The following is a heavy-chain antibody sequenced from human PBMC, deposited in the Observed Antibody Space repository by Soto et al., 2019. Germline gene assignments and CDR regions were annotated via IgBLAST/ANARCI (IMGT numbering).Heavy chain of an antibody. V-gene: IGHV3-23*01. D-gene: IGHD3-16*02. CDR2: VAAGGGHT. CDR3: ARRTSFLGAFDY. Sequence: GGSLRLSCVASGFNFDKYAMAWGCQAPGKGLEWVSHVAAGGGHTYYAESVKGRFTISRDNSKNTLFLQINTLRADDTAIYFCARRTSFLGAFDYWGQGVLVTVSS. CDR1: GFNFDKYA. J-gene: IGHJ4*02.